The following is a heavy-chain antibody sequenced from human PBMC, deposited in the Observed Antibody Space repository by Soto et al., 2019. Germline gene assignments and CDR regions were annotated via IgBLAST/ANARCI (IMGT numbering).Heavy chain of an antibody. CDR3: SNERQAYSGFDYPDY. V-gene: IGHV3-30*18. J-gene: IGHJ4*02. CDR1: GFNFNTHA. CDR2: VSMDGTGK. D-gene: IGHD5-12*01. Sequence: GGSLRLSCAASGFNFNTHAMHWVRQAPGKGLEWVALVSMDGTGKYYAESVRGRFTISRDDSKNTLYLQMNSLRIEDTATYHCSNERQAYSGFDYPDYWGQGTLVTVSS.